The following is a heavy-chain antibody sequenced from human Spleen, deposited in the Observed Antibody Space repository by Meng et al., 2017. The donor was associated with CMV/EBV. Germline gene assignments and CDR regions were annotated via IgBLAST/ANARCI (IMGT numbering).Heavy chain of an antibody. D-gene: IGHD1-26*01. Sequence: GGSLRLSCAASGFTLDDYAMHWVRQAPGKGLEWVSGISWNSESLDYADSVKGRFTISRDNAKNSLYLQMNSLRVEDTAFYYCTKDWSRPRKTGSYTPFASWGQGTLVTVSS. J-gene: IGHJ4*02. CDR1: GFTLDDYA. V-gene: IGHV3-9*01. CDR2: ISWNSESL. CDR3: TKDWSRPRKTGSYTPFAS.